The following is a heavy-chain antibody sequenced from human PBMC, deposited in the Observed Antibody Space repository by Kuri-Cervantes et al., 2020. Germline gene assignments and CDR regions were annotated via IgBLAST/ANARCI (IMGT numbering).Heavy chain of an antibody. CDR3: ARDHRKSGSYYYYGMDV. V-gene: IGHV3-53*01. Sequence: LSLTCAVYGGSFSGYYWSWIRQPPGKGLEWVSVIYSGGSTYYADSMKGRFTISRDNSKNTLYIQMNSLRAEDTAVYYCARDHRKSGSYYYYGMDVWGQGTTVTVSS. J-gene: IGHJ6*02. CDR2: IYSGGST. D-gene: IGHD1-26*01. CDR1: GGSFSGYY.